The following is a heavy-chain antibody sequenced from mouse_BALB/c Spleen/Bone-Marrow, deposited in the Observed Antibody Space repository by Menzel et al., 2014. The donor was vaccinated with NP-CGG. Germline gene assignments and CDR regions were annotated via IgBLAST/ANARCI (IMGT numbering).Heavy chain of an antibody. V-gene: IGHV5-9-3*01. Sequence: DVQLQESGGGLVKPGGSLKLSCAASGFTFSSYGVSWVRQTPEKRLEWVATISNGGNYTYYPDSVKGRFTISRDNAKNTLYLQMSRLRSEDTAMYYCTRQRGDYAMDYWGQGTSVTVSS. J-gene: IGHJ4*01. CDR3: TRQRGDYAMDY. CDR1: GFTFSSYG. D-gene: IGHD1-1*02. CDR2: ISNGGNYT.